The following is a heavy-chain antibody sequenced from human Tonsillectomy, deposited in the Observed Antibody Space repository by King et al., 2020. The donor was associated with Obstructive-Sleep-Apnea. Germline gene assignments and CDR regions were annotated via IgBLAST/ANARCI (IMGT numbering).Heavy chain of an antibody. D-gene: IGHD3-22*01. CDR1: GGSISSYY. V-gene: IGHV4-59*08. CDR2: IFYSGST. J-gene: IGHJ4*02. Sequence: VQLQESGPGLVKPSETLSLPCTVSGGSISSYYWSWIRQPPGKGLEWIGCIFYSGSTNNNPSLKRRVTISVDTSKNQFSLNLSSVTAADAAVYYCARLTGYYYPFDYWGQGTLVTVSS. CDR3: ARLTGYYYPFDY.